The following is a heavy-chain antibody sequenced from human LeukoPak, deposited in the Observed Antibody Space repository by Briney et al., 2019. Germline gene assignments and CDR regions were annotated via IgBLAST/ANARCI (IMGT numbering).Heavy chain of an antibody. V-gene: IGHV3-21*01. CDR2: ISSSSSYI. J-gene: IGHJ6*02. CDR1: GFTFSSYS. D-gene: IGHD3-3*01. CDR3: AREEDTIFGVVIHRYGMDV. Sequence: AGGSLRLSCAASGFTFSSYSMNWVRQAPGKGLEWVSSISSSSSYIYYADSVKGRFTISRDNAKNSLYLQMNSLRAEDTAVYYCAREEDTIFGVVIHRYGMDVWGQGTTVTVSS.